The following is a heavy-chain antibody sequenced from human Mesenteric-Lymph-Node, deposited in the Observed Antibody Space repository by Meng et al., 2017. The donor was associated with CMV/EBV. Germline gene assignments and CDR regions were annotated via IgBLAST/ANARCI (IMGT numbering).Heavy chain of an antibody. CDR2: IIAYNGNT. CDR3: ARDEGCSSTSCYGNFDY. D-gene: IGHD2-2*01. CDR1: YPFTAVG. J-gene: IGHJ4*02. Sequence: YPFTAVGISWLRQAPGQGLEWMRWIIAYNGNTNYAQNLQGRVTMTTDTSTSTAYMELRSLRSDDTAVYYCARDEGCSSTSCYGNFDYWGQGTLVTVSS. V-gene: IGHV1-18*01.